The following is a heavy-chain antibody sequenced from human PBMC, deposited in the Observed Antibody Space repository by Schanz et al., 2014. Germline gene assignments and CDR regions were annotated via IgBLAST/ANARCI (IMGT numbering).Heavy chain of an antibody. Sequence: EVQLLESGGGLVEPGGSLRLSCAASGFSFSSYAMGWVRQARGKGLEWVSAMNESHSTIYYADSVRGRFTISRDNAENTLFLQMNSLRAEDTAVYFCAKDLGVDCGDGCFNWYFDLWGRGTLXTVSS. CDR3: AKDLGVDCGDGCFNWYFDL. J-gene: IGHJ2*01. V-gene: IGHV3-23*01. CDR1: GFSFSSYA. D-gene: IGHD2-21*02. CDR2: MNESHSTI.